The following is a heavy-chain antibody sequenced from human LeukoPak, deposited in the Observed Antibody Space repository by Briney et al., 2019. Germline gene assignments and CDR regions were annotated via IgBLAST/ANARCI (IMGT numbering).Heavy chain of an antibody. J-gene: IGHJ4*02. CDR1: GYTFTGYY. CDR3: ARARYSSSSPAGY. V-gene: IGHV1-2*02. CDR2: INPNSGGT. Sequence: ASVKASCKASGYTFTGYYMHWVRQAPGQGLEWMGWINPNSGGTNYAQKFQGRVTMTRDTSISTAYMELSRLRSDDTAVYYCARARYSSSSPAGYWGQGTLVTVSS. D-gene: IGHD6-6*01.